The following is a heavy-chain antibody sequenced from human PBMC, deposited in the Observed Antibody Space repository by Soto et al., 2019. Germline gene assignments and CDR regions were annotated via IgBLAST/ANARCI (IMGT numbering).Heavy chain of an antibody. D-gene: IGHD1-26*01. CDR1: GGSFSDYI. CDR2: INHSGSA. Sequence: SETLSLTCDVYGGSFSDYIWTWIRQTPGKGLQWIGQINHSGSANYNPSLKSRVTISVHTSSSQFSLELSSVTAADTAVYYCARGLISGSHYSGGWYYFDSWGQGAQVTVSS. CDR3: ARGLISGSHYSGGWYYFDS. J-gene: IGHJ4*02. V-gene: IGHV4-34*01.